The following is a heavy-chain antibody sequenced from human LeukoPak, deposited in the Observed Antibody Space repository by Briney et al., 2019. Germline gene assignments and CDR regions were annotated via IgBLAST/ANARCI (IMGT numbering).Heavy chain of an antibody. CDR1: GFTFSSYA. CDR2: ISGSGGST. J-gene: IGHJ4*02. CDR3: ARGGRGSYYQTPHFDY. Sequence: GGSLRLSCAASGFTFSSYAMSWVRQAPGKGLEWVSAISGSGGSTYYADSVKGRFTISRDNSKNTLYLQMNSLRAEDTAVYYCARGGRGSYYQTPHFDYWGQGTLVTVSS. D-gene: IGHD1-26*01. V-gene: IGHV3-23*01.